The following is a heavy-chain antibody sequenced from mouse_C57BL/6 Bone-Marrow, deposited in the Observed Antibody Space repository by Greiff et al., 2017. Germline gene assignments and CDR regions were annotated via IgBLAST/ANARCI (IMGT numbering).Heavy chain of an antibody. Sequence: EVQRVESGGGLVQPGGSLKLSCAASGFTFSDYGMAWVRQAPRKGPGWVAFISNLAYSIYYADTVTGRFTISRENAKNTLYLEMSSLRSEDTAMYYCARQNKGYFDVWGTGTTVTVYS. J-gene: IGHJ1*03. CDR2: ISNLAYSI. CDR1: GFTFSDYG. CDR3: ARQNKGYFDV. V-gene: IGHV5-15*01.